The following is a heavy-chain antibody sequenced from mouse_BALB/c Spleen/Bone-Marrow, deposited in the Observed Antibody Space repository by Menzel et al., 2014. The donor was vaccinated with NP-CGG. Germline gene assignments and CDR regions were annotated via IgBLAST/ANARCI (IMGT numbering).Heavy chain of an antibody. D-gene: IGHD4-1*01. CDR2: IDPANGNT. CDR3: ARWEYYAMDY. CDR1: GFNIKDTY. Sequence: VQLQQSGAELVKPGASVKLSCTASGFNIKDTYMHWVKQRPEQGLEWIGRIDPANGNTKYDTKFQGKATITAYTTSNTAYLQLSSLTSEDTAGYYCARWEYYAMDYWGQGTSVTVSS. V-gene: IGHV14-3*02. J-gene: IGHJ4*01.